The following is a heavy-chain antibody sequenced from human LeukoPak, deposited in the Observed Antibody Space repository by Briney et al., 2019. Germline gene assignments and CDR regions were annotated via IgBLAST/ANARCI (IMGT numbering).Heavy chain of an antibody. Sequence: SETLSLTCTVSGGSISSYYWSWIRQPPGKGLEWIGYIYYSGSTNYDPSLKSRVTISVDTSKNQFSLKLSSVTAADTAVYSWARTWSNWFDPWGQRTLVTVSS. CDR1: GGSISSYY. J-gene: IGHJ5*02. CDR3: ARTWSNWFDP. V-gene: IGHV4-59*01. D-gene: IGHD3-3*01. CDR2: IYYSGST.